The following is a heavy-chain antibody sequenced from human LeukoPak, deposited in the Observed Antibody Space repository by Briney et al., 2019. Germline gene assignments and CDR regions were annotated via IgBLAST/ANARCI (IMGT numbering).Heavy chain of an antibody. V-gene: IGHV3-66*01. CDR3: ARDLSWFDP. Sequence: GGSLRLSCAASGFTFSSYAMSWVRQAPGKGLEWVSVTYDGGRTNYADSVKGRFTISRGNSKNTVYLQMNSLRAEDTAVYYCARDLSWFDPWGQGTLVTVSS. CDR1: GFTFSSYA. J-gene: IGHJ5*02. CDR2: TYDGGRT.